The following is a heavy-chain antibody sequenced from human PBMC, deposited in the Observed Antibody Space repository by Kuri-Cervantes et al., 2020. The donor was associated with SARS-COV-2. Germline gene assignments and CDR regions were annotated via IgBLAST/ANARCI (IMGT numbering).Heavy chain of an antibody. CDR2: ISHDGKNK. Sequence: GESLKISCAASGFNFSRTDMRWVRQAPGKGLEWVAVISHDGKNKKCIASGKGRFTISRDNSQNTPYLHMKSLRSEDTAMYYCAKDRVGVQDFWGQGTLVTVSS. V-gene: IGHV3-30*18. CDR1: GFNFSRTD. D-gene: IGHD2-21*01. J-gene: IGHJ4*02. CDR3: AKDRVGVQDF.